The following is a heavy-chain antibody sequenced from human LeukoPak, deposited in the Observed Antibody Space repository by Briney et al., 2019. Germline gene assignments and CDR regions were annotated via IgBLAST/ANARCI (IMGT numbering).Heavy chain of an antibody. D-gene: IGHD4-23*01. V-gene: IGHV3-21*01. Sequence: GGSLRLSCAASGFTFSSYSTNWVRQAPGKGLEWVSSISSSSSYIYYADSVKGRFTISRDNAKNSLYLQMNSLRAEDTAVYYCARDLGGVGGTYNWFDPWGQGTLVTVSS. CDR3: ARDLGGVGGTYNWFDP. J-gene: IGHJ5*02. CDR1: GFTFSSYS. CDR2: ISSSSSYI.